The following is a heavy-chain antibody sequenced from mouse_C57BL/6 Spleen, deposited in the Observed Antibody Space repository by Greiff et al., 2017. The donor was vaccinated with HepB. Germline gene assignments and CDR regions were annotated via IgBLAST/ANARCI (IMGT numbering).Heavy chain of an antibody. CDR1: GYTFTSYW. CDR3: ARDYGSRELFAY. CDR2: IDPSDSET. J-gene: IGHJ3*01. D-gene: IGHD1-1*01. Sequence: VQLQQSGAELVRPGSSVKLSCKASGYTFTSYWMHWVKQRPIQGLEWIGNIDPSDSETHYNQKFKDKATLTVDKSSSTAYMQLSSLTSEDSAVYYCARDYGSRELFAYWGQGTLVTVSA. V-gene: IGHV1-52*01.